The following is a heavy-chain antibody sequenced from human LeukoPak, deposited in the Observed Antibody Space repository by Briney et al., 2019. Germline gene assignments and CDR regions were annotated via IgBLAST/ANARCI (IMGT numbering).Heavy chain of an antibody. V-gene: IGHV3-23*01. CDR1: EFTFSSYG. J-gene: IGHJ4*02. CDR3: ARDSAGYCTNGVCYNVDY. CDR2: ISGSGGST. Sequence: GGSLRLSCAASEFTFSSYGMTWVRQAPGKGLEWVSSISGSGGSTYYADSVKGRFTISRDNSKNTLYLQMNSLRAEDTAVYYCARDSAGYCTNGVCYNVDYWGQGTLATVSS. D-gene: IGHD2-8*01.